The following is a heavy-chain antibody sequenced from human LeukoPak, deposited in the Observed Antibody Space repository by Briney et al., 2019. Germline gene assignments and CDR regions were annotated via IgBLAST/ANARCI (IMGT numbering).Heavy chain of an antibody. CDR2: IYYSGST. Sequence: SETLSLTCTVSGASISSSSYYWGWIRQPPGKGLEWIGSIYYSGSTYYNPSLKSRVTISVDTSKNQFSLKLSSVTAADTAVYYCARHFFFGGSYFAYWGQGTLVTVSS. CDR1: GASISSSSYY. V-gene: IGHV4-39*01. CDR3: ARHFFFGGSYFAY. J-gene: IGHJ4*02. D-gene: IGHD1-26*01.